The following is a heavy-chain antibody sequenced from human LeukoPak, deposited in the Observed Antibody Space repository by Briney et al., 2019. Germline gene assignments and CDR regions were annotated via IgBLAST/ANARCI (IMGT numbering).Heavy chain of an antibody. CDR2: IYYSGST. CDR1: GGSISSYY. Sequence: SETLSLTCTVSGGSISSYYWSWIRQPPGKGLEWVGYIYYSGSTNYNPSLKSRVTISVGTSKKQFSLKLSSVTAADTAVYYCARDHVTNAFDIWGQGTMVTVSS. CDR3: ARDHVTNAFDI. V-gene: IGHV4-59*01. J-gene: IGHJ3*02. D-gene: IGHD3-3*01.